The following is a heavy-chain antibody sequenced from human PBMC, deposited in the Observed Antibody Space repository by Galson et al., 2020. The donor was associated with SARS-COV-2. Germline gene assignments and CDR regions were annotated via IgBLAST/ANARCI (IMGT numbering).Heavy chain of an antibody. Sequence: GESLKISCDAPGFTFRSYGMHWVRQAPGKGLEGVGVIWYEGRNKYYADSVKGRFTISRDNSKNTLYLQMNRLRAEDTAVYYGARESYYDILTGPHLFDSWGQGTLVTVSS. CDR3: ARESYYDILTGPHLFDS. V-gene: IGHV3-33*01. CDR2: IWYEGRNK. J-gene: IGHJ4*02. D-gene: IGHD3-9*01. CDR1: GFTFRSYG.